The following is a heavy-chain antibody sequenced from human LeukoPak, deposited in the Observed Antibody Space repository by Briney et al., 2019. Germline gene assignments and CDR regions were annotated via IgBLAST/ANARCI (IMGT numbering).Heavy chain of an antibody. V-gene: IGHV4-39*07. CDR2: INHSGST. CDR3: AGEMATINY. Sequence: SETLSLTCTVSGGSISSSSYYWGWIRQPPGKGLEWIGEINHSGSTNYNPSLKSRVTISVDTSKNQFSLKLSSVTAADTAVYYCAGEMATINYWGQGTLVTVSS. J-gene: IGHJ4*02. D-gene: IGHD5-24*01. CDR1: GGSISSSSYY.